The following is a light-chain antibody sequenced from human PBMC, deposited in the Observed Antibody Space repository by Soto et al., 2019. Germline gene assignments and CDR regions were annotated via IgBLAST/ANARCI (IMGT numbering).Light chain of an antibody. J-gene: IGKJ1*01. V-gene: IGKV3-20*01. Sequence: EIVLTQSPGTVSLSPGERATLSCRASQSVGSRWLAWYQQKPGQAPRVLIYGGSNRATGIPDRFSGSGSGTDFTLTISRLEPEDFAVYYCQQYYSSRTFGQGIKVEMK. CDR2: GGS. CDR1: QSVGSRW. CDR3: QQYYSSRT.